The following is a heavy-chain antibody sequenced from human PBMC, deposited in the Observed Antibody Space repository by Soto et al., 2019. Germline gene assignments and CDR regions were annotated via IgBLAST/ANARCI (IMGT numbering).Heavy chain of an antibody. CDR2: IYWDDDK. J-gene: IGHJ4*02. D-gene: IGHD3-16*02. CDR3: AHWGYDYVWGSYRYGPEGD. V-gene: IGHV2-5*02. CDR1: GFSLSTSGVG. Sequence: QITLKESGPTLVKPTQTLTLTCTFSGFSLSTSGVGVGWIRQPPGKALEWLALIYWDDDKRYSPSLKSRLTITKDNSKNQVVLTMTNMDPVDTATYYCAHWGYDYVWGSYRYGPEGDWGQGTLVTVSS.